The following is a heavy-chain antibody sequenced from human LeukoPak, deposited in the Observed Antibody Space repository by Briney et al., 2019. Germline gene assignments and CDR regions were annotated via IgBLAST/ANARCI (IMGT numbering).Heavy chain of an antibody. CDR3: ARDRPDLRFLENWFDP. J-gene: IGHJ5*02. CDR1: GRSISSYY. Sequence: PSETLSLTCTVSGRSISSYYWSWLRQPAGKGLEWIGRIYTSGSSNYNLSLKSRVTMSVDTSKNQFSLKLSSVTAADTAVYYCARDRPDLRFLENWFDPWGQGTLVTVSS. D-gene: IGHD3-3*01. CDR2: IYTSGSS. V-gene: IGHV4-4*07.